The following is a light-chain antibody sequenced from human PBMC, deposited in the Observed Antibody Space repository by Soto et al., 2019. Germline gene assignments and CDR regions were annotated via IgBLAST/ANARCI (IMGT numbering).Light chain of an antibody. CDR3: QEANRFPLT. V-gene: IGKV1-12*01. CDR1: QGVSSW. Sequence: DIQMTQSPSSVSASVGDRVPITCRASQGVSSWLAWYQQKPGKAPKLLIYAASSLQSGVPSRFRGSGSGTDFTLTIDSLHPGDLATYYCQEANRFPLTCGGGTKVEIK. CDR2: AAS. J-gene: IGKJ4*01.